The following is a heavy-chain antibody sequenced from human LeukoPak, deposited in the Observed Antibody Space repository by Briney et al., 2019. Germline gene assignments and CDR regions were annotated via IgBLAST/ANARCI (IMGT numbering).Heavy chain of an antibody. CDR3: ARDLSSFGSFDY. Sequence: GGSLRLSCAASGFTFSSYGMHWVRQAPGNGLEWVAVIWYDGSNKYYADSVKGRFTISRDNSKNTLYLQMNSLRAEDTAVYYCARDLSSFGSFDYWGQGTLVTVSS. CDR2: IWYDGSNK. J-gene: IGHJ4*02. D-gene: IGHD3-16*02. CDR1: GFTFSSYG. V-gene: IGHV3-33*01.